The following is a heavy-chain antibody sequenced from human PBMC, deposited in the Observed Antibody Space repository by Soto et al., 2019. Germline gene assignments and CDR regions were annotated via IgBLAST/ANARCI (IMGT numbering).Heavy chain of an antibody. J-gene: IGHJ6*02. D-gene: IGHD7-27*01. V-gene: IGHV4-61*05. CDR2: IYYRGNT. Sequence: TLSLTCTVSGGSIISSTYYWSWIRQSPGKGLEWIANIYYRGNTNYNPSLESRVTISIDTSKNQFSLKLNSLTAADTAVYYCARHSKKTGDFDYYYGMDVWGQGTTVTVSS. CDR3: ARHSKKTGDFDYYYGMDV. CDR1: GGSIISSTYY.